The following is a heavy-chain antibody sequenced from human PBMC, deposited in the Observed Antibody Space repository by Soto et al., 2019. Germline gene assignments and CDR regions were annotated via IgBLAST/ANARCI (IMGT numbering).Heavy chain of an antibody. CDR1: GGSLSSNAYY. CDR3: ARRGVPRFIHHTWFAP. D-gene: IGHD2-2*01. CDR2: NYYGGST. Sequence: PSETLSLTCTVSGGSLSSNAYYWRWIRQSPGKGLGWIGYNYYGGSTYYNPSLKSPVTIALDTSKNQFSLKLTSVTAADAAVYYGARRGVPRFIHHTWFAPWGPGTLVTVSS. J-gene: IGHJ5*02. V-gene: IGHV4-30-4*01.